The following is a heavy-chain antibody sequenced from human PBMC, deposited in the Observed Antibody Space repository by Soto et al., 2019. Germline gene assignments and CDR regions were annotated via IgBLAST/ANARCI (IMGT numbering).Heavy chain of an antibody. CDR3: AKGGEQWLVLDY. CDR2: ISGSGGST. CDR1: GFTFSSYA. J-gene: IGHJ4*02. V-gene: IGHV3-23*01. Sequence: EVQLLESGGGLVQPGGSLRLSCAASGFTFSSYAMSWVRQAPGKGLEWVSAISGSGGSTYYADSVKGRFTISRDNSKNTLYLQINSLRAEDTAVYYSAKGGEQWLVLDYWGQGTLVTVSS. D-gene: IGHD6-19*01.